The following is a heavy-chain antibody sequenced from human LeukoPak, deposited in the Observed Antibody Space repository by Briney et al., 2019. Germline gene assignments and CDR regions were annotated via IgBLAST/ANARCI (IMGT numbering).Heavy chain of an antibody. D-gene: IGHD6-19*01. Sequence: SETLSLTCSVSGGSISSDCRSWIRQPGGKGLEWIGRFYSSGTSDINPPFQPRATISVDTSKNQVFLTLTSLTAADTAVYFCAREKSVSGWHADSWGQGTLVTVSS. CDR1: GGSISSDC. CDR2: FYSSGTS. CDR3: AREKSVSGWHADS. J-gene: IGHJ4*02. V-gene: IGHV4-4*07.